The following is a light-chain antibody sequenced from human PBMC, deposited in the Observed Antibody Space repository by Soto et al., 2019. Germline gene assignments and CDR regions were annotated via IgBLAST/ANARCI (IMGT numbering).Light chain of an antibody. V-gene: IGKV3-20*01. CDR2: GAS. Sequence: ETVLTQSPGTLSLSPGERATLSCRASRTVSSNYLAWYQQRPGQAPRLLIYGASSRATGIADRFSGSGSGTDFTLTINRLEPEDFAVYYCQQYGNSPQTFGQGTKVDIK. J-gene: IGKJ1*01. CDR1: RTVSSNY. CDR3: QQYGNSPQT.